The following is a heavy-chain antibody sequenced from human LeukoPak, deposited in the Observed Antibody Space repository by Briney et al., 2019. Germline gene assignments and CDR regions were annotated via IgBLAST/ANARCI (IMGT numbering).Heavy chain of an antibody. V-gene: IGHV4-39*01. Sequence: PSETLSLTCTVSGGSISSSSYYWAWIRQPPGKGLEWIGTIYYSGNTYYNPSLKSRVTISVDTSKNQFSLKLSSVTAADTAVYYCARREVGAPRDAFDIWGQGTMVTVSS. CDR2: IYYSGNT. CDR3: ARREVGAPRDAFDI. CDR1: GGSISSSSYY. D-gene: IGHD1-26*01. J-gene: IGHJ3*02.